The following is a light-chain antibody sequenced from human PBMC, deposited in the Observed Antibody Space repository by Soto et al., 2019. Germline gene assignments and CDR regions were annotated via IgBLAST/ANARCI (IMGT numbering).Light chain of an antibody. J-gene: IGKJ1*01. Sequence: DIQMTQSPSSLSASVGDRVTITCRASQSISINLNWYQQKPGKAPKLLIYAESTLQSGVPSRFSGSGSGTDFTLTISSLQPEDVAVYYCQQYGIAPRAFGPGTKVELK. CDR3: QQYGIAPRA. V-gene: IGKV1-39*01. CDR2: AES. CDR1: QSISIN.